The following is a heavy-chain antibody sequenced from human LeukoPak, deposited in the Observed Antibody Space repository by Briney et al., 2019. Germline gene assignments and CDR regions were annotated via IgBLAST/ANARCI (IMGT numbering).Heavy chain of an antibody. CDR1: GFTFSSYA. Sequence: PGGSLRLSCAASGFTFSSYAMSWVRQAPGNGLEWVSAISGSGGSTYYADSVKGRFTISRDNSKNTLYLQMNSLRAEDTAVYYCGKDPGWFGDYYFDYWGQGTLVTVSS. CDR2: ISGSGGST. V-gene: IGHV3-23*01. J-gene: IGHJ4*02. CDR3: GKDPGWFGDYYFDY. D-gene: IGHD3-10*01.